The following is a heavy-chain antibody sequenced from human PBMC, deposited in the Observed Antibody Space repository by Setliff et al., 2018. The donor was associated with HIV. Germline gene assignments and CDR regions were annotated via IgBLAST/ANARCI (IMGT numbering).Heavy chain of an antibody. D-gene: IGHD2-21*01. J-gene: IGHJ3*02. CDR3: ARPSSPDCGGDCYPDAFDI. Sequence: ASVKVSCKASGYTFTGYFMHWVRQAPGQGLEWMGRINPNSGGTNYAQKFQGRFTMTRDTSISTAYMELRSLRSDDTAMYYCARPSSPDCGGDCYPDAFDIWGQGTMVTVSS. V-gene: IGHV1-2*06. CDR2: INPNSGGT. CDR1: GYTFTGYF.